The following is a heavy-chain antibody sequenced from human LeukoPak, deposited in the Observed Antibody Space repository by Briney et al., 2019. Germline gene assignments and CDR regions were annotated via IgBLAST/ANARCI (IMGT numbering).Heavy chain of an antibody. CDR2: IKQDGYEK. CDR1: GFTFSGYW. J-gene: IGHJ4*02. CDR3: ARDKIVGPTTLDY. D-gene: IGHD1-26*01. Sequence: GGSLRLSCAASGFTFSGYWMSWVLQTPEKGLEWVANIKQDGYEKYYVDSVKGRFTISRDNAKNSLYLQMNSLRADDTAIYYCARDKIVGPTTLDYWGQGTLVTVSS. V-gene: IGHV3-7*01.